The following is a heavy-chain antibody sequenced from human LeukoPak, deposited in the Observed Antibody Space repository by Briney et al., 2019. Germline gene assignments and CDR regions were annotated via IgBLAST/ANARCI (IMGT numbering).Heavy chain of an antibody. J-gene: IGHJ4*02. CDR2: IYSTGST. CDR1: GFSVSSTY. D-gene: IGHD6-19*01. Sequence: GGSLRLSCAASGFSVSSTYMSWVRRAPGKGLEWVSVIYSTGSTYNADSVKGRFTISRDNAKNSLYLQMNSLRADDTAVYYCGREPGLAVANYWGQGTLVTVSS. V-gene: IGHV3-53*01. CDR3: GREPGLAVANY.